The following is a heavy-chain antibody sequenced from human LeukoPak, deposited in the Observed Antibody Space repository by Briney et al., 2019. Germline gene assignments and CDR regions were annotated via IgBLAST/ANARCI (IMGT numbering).Heavy chain of an antibody. CDR2: INHSGST. V-gene: IGHV4-34*01. CDR3: ARRRVRGVIGY. Sequence: SETLSLTCAVYGGSFSGYYWSWIRQPPGKGLEWIGGINHSGSTNYNPSLKSRVTISVDTSKNQFSLKLSSVTAADTAVYYCARRRVRGVIGYWGQGTLVTVSS. D-gene: IGHD3-10*01. CDR1: GGSFSGYY. J-gene: IGHJ4*02.